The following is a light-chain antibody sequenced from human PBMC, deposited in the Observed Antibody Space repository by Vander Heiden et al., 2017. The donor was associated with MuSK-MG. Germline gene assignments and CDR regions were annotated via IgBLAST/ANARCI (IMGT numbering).Light chain of an antibody. CDR2: GAF. J-gene: IGKJ2*01. V-gene: IGKV3-20*01. Sequence: EIVWTQSPGTLSLSPGERATISCRASQSVSSNYFDWYQQKPGQAPRLLIYGAFSRANGIPDRFSGSGFGTDFTLTSSRLEPEDFAVYYWHQDSNSYTFGQGTKVEIK. CDR1: QSVSSNY. CDR3: HQDSNSYT.